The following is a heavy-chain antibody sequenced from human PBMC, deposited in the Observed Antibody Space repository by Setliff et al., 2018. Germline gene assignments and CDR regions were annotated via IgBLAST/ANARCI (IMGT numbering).Heavy chain of an antibody. CDR1: GGTFSDYY. J-gene: IGHJ3*02. CDR2: INHRGST. V-gene: IGHV4-34*01. Sequence: SETLSLTCAAYGGTFSDYYWTWIRQPPGKGLEWVGEINHRGSTNYNPSLKSRVTISVDTSKDQFSLKLSSVTAADTAVYYCARDRGYNFWSGYSNAFDIWGQGTMVTVSS. CDR3: ARDRGYNFWSGYSNAFDI. D-gene: IGHD3-3*01.